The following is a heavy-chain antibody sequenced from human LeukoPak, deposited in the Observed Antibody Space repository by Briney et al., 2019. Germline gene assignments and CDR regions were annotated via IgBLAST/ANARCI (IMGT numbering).Heavy chain of an antibody. V-gene: IGHV3-66*01. CDR2: IYSGGST. CDR3: ARYERGYSYDY. D-gene: IGHD5-18*01. CDR1: GFTVSSNY. Sequence: GGSLRLSCAASGFTVSSNYMSWVRQAPGKGLEWVSVIYSGGSTYYADSVKGRFTISRDNSKNTLYLQMNSLRAEDTAVYYCARYERGYSYDYWGQGTLVTVPS. J-gene: IGHJ4*02.